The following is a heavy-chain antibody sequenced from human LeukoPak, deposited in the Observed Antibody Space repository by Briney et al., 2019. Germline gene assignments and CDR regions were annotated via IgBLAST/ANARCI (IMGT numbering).Heavy chain of an antibody. CDR1: GFTFNKHW. J-gene: IGHJ4*02. CDR3: ARDGTYSSFDY. V-gene: IGHV3-7*01. D-gene: IGHD1-26*01. Sequence: PGGSLRLSCVVSGFTFNKHWMSWVRQAPGKGLEWVANINQDGSEKYYVDSVKGRFTISRDNAKNSLYLQMNSLRAEDTAVYFCARDGTYSSFDYWGQGTLDAVS. CDR2: INQDGSEK.